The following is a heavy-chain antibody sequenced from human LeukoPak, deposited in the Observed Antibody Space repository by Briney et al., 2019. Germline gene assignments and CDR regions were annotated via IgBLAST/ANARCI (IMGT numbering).Heavy chain of an antibody. D-gene: IGHD3-16*01. CDR2: IKQDGSEK. Sequence: GLSQRLLCAASGLTYSSYCMSWVREAPGKGLEWVANIKQDGSEKYYVDSVKGRFSISRDNAKNSLYLQMNSLRAEDTAVYYCARRTFLTDAFDIWGQGTMVTVSS. CDR1: GLTYSSYC. J-gene: IGHJ3*02. V-gene: IGHV3-7*01. CDR3: ARRTFLTDAFDI.